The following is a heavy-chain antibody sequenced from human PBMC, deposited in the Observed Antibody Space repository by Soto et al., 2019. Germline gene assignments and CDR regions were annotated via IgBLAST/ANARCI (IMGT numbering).Heavy chain of an antibody. J-gene: IGHJ4*02. D-gene: IGHD3-9*01. CDR3: ARLEGLATISYYFDF. CDR2: IYYRGNA. CDR1: DDSINSDKYY. V-gene: IGHV4-39*01. Sequence: QLQLQESGPGLVKPSETLSLTCSVSDDSINSDKYYWGWIRQPPGKGLGWMGSIYYRGNAYYTPALQPRVTISLDQSRSQFSLTLNSVTAADSAVYFCARLEGLATISYYFDFWGPGALVTVSS.